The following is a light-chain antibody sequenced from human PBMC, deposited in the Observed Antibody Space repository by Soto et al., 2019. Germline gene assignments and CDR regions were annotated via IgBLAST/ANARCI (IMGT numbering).Light chain of an antibody. CDR1: SSDVGRYNY. CDR3: SSFTSSSTFV. CDR2: DVS. J-gene: IGLJ1*01. V-gene: IGLV2-14*03. Sequence: AMAQPASVSGSRGQSITISCTGTSSDVGRYNYVSWFQQHPGKVPKLIIYDVSNWPSGVSDRFSGSKSGNTASLTISGLQPEDEADYYCSSFTSSSTFVFGTGTKVTVL.